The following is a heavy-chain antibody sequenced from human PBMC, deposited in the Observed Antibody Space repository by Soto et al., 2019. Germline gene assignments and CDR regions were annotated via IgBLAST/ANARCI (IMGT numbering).Heavy chain of an antibody. J-gene: IGHJ4*02. V-gene: IGHV1-8*01. D-gene: IGHD1-26*01. Sequence: ASVKVSGKASGYSFPSLDIDWVRQTAGQGLEWMGWMQPSTGRTGYAQKFQGRVTMTRDTSINTAYMELTTLTSDDTAFYYCARGVSAGVDYWGQGTLVTVSS. CDR3: ARGVSAGVDY. CDR2: MQPSTGRT. CDR1: GYSFPSLD.